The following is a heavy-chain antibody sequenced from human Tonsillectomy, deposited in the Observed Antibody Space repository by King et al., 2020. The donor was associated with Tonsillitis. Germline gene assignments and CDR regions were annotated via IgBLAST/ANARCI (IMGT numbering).Heavy chain of an antibody. J-gene: IGHJ4*02. V-gene: IGHV4-38-2*01. CDR1: GYSISSGFY. CDR2: IYHSGST. CDR3: ARSRNNGEY. Sequence: QLQESGPGLVKPSETLSLTCAVSGYSISSGFYWGWIRQPPGKGLEWIASIYHSGSTYYNLSLKSRVTISVDTSKSQVSLKLSSVTATDTAVYYCARSRNNGEYWGQGTLVTVSS. D-gene: IGHD1-14*01.